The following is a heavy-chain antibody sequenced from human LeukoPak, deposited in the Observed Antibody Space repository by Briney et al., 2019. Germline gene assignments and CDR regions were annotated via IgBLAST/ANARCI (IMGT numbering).Heavy chain of an antibody. CDR2: IYPGDSDT. V-gene: IGHV5-51*01. Sequence: GESLKISCKGSGYSFTSYWIGWLRQMPGKALEWMGIIYPGDSDTRYSPSFQGQVTISADKSISTAYLQWSSLKASDTAMYYCARLFKKTYYDILTGYYTAFDYWGQGTLVTVSS. CDR1: GYSFTSYW. J-gene: IGHJ4*02. D-gene: IGHD3-9*01. CDR3: ARLFKKTYYDILTGYYTAFDY.